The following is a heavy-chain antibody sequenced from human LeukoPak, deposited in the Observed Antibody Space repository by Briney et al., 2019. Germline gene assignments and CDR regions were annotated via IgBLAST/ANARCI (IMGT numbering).Heavy chain of an antibody. D-gene: IGHD4-17*01. J-gene: IGHJ4*02. V-gene: IGHV4-59*08. Sequence: SQTLSLTCTVSGGSISNYYWSWIRQPPGKGLEWIGYIFYSGSTNYNPSFKSRVTISVDTSKNQFSLKLTSVTAADTAVYYCARALGDYEDYWGQGTLVTVSS. CDR2: IFYSGST. CDR3: ARALGDYEDY. CDR1: GGSISNYY.